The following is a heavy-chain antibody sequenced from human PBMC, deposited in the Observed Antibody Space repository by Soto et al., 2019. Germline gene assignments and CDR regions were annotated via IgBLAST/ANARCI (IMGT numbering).Heavy chain of an antibody. CDR1: GYTFTSYG. CDR3: ARVVGAMVTRWPHFDY. V-gene: IGHV1-18*01. CDR2: ISAYNGNT. D-gene: IGHD5-18*01. J-gene: IGHJ4*02. Sequence: QVQLVQSGAEVKKPGASVKVSCKASGYTFTSYGISWVRQAPGQGLEWMGWISAYNGNTNYAQKLQGRVTMTTDTSTSKAYLERRSLRSDDTAVYYCARVVGAMVTRWPHFDYWGQGSLVSVSS.